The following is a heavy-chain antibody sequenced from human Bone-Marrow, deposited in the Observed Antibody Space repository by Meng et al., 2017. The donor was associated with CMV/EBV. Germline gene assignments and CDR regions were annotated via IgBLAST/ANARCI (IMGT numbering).Heavy chain of an antibody. Sequence: GESLKISCAASGFTFSSYGMHWVRQAPGKGLEWVALIRYHGSNKYYADSVKGRFTISRDNSKSTLYMQMNSLRAEDTAVYYCAKVGSRTIAAAAIDDWGQGTLVTVSS. D-gene: IGHD6-13*01. V-gene: IGHV3-30*02. CDR2: IRYHGSNK. CDR3: AKVGSRTIAAAAIDD. J-gene: IGHJ4*02. CDR1: GFTFSSYG.